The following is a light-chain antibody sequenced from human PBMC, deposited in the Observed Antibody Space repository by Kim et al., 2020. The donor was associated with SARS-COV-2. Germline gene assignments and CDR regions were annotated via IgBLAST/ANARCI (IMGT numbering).Light chain of an antibody. J-gene: IGKJ1*01. V-gene: IGKV3-15*01. CDR1: QSVSSN. CDR2: GAS. Sequence: SQGESAALCGRASQSVSSNFAGYQQTRGQAPRLHIYGASTRATGIPARFSGSGSGTGFTVTISSLQSEGCEVYYCQQYNNWPPGTFGQGTKVDIK. CDR3: QQYNNWPPGT.